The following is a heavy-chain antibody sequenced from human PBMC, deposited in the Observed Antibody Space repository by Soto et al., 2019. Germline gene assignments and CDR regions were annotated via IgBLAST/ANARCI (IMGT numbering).Heavy chain of an antibody. V-gene: IGHV3-23*01. CDR2: ISGSGSNT. CDR3: AKGFAAWYSLN. J-gene: IGHJ4*02. D-gene: IGHD6-13*01. Sequence: GGSLRLSCAASGFTFSTYAMNWVRQAPGKGLEWVSSISGSGSNTYYADSVKGRFTISRDNSKNTLYLQMNGLRVEDTALYYCAKGFAAWYSLNWGQGTLVTVSS. CDR1: GFTFSTYA.